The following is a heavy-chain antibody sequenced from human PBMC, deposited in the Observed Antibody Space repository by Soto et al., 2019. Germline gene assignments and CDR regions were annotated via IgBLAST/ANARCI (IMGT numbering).Heavy chain of an antibody. V-gene: IGHV3-23*01. D-gene: IGHD5-18*01. J-gene: IGHJ5*02. CDR3: EKERGYSLSYDWFDP. CDR1: GFTFSSYA. Sequence: GGSLRLSCAASGFTFSSYAMSWVRQAPGKGLEWVSAISGSGGSTYYADSVKGRFTISRDNSKNTLYLQMNSLRAEDTAVYYCEKERGYSLSYDWFDPWGQGTLVTVSS. CDR2: ISGSGGST.